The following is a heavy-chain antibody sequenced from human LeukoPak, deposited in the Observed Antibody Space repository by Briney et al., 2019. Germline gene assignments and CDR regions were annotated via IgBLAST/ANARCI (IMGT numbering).Heavy chain of an antibody. J-gene: IGHJ6*03. V-gene: IGHV4-59*01. CDR2: IYYSGST. CDR3: ARGYYDFWSGLYYYYMDV. D-gene: IGHD3-3*01. CDR1: GSSFSRYW. Sequence: GSLRLSCAASGSSFSRYWMSWIRQPPGKGLEWIGSIYYSGSTYYNPSLKSRVTISADTSKKQFSLKLSSVTAADTAVYYCARGYYDFWSGLYYYYMDVWGKGTTVTMSS.